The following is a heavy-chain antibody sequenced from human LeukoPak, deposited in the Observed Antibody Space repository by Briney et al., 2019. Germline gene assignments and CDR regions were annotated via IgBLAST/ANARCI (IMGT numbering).Heavy chain of an antibody. CDR2: ISSSSSYI. Sequence: AGGSLRLSCAASGFTFSSYSMNWVRQAPGKGLEWVSSISSSSSYIYYADSVKGRFTISRDNAKNSLYLQMNSLRAEDTAVYYCARDPDYYDSSGYYSDAFDIWGQGTMVTVSS. CDR3: ARDPDYYDSSGYYSDAFDI. D-gene: IGHD3-22*01. CDR1: GFTFSSYS. J-gene: IGHJ3*02. V-gene: IGHV3-21*01.